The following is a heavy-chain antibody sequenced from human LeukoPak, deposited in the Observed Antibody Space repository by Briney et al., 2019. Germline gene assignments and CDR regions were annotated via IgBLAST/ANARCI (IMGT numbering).Heavy chain of an antibody. CDR3: ARGRWGIAAATNWFDP. Sequence: SETLSLTCAVYGGSFSGYYWSWIRQPPGKGLEWIGYIYHSGSTYYNPSLKSRVTISVDRSKNQFSLKLSSVTAADTAVYYCARGRWGIAAATNWFDPWGQGTLVTVSS. CDR1: GGSFSGYY. D-gene: IGHD6-13*01. V-gene: IGHV4-34*01. J-gene: IGHJ5*02. CDR2: IYHSGST.